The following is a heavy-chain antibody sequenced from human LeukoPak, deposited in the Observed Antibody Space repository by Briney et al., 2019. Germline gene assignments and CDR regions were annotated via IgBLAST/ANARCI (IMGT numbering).Heavy chain of an antibody. Sequence: SETLSLTCTVSGASVSSGSYYWSWIRQPPGKGLEWIGYIYYSGSTNYNPSLKSRVTISVDTSKNQFSLKLSSVTAADTAVYYCASVEYSSSSFDYWGQGTLVTVSS. J-gene: IGHJ4*02. D-gene: IGHD6-6*01. CDR3: ASVEYSSSSFDY. CDR2: IYYSGST. V-gene: IGHV4-61*01. CDR1: GASVSSGSYY.